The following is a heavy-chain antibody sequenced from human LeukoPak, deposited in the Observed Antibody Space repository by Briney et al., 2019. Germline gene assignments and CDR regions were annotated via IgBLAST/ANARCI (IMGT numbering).Heavy chain of an antibody. J-gene: IGHJ3*02. CDR2: IYYSGST. Sequence: KPSETLSLTCTVSGGSISSGGYYWSWIRQPPGKGLEWIGYIYYSGSTNYNPSLKSRVTISVDTSKNQFSLKLSSVTAADTAVYYCAKSITKWELQQGDAFDIWGQGTMVTVSS. CDR1: GGSISSGGYY. V-gene: IGHV4-61*08. D-gene: IGHD1-26*01. CDR3: AKSITKWELQQGDAFDI.